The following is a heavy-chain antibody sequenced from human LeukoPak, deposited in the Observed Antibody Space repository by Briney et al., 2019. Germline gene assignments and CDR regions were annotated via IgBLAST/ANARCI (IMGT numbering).Heavy chain of an antibody. Sequence: SETLSLTCTVSGYSISSGYYWGWIRQPPGKGLQWIGNIYHSGSTHYNPSLKSRVTISVDTSKNQFSLKLRSVTAADTAVYYCARVRGRYSPYYFDYWGQGTLVTVSS. V-gene: IGHV4-38-2*02. CDR1: GYSISSGYY. J-gene: IGHJ4*02. CDR2: IYHSGST. CDR3: ARVRGRYSPYYFDY. D-gene: IGHD1-26*01.